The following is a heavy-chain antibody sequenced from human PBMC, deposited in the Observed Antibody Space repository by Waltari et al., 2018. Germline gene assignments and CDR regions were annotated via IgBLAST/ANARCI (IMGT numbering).Heavy chain of an antibody. J-gene: IGHJ5*02. CDR3: ARGGDIVVVVAAAPRGSWFDP. CDR1: GGTFSSYA. Sequence: QVQLVQSGAEVKKPGSSVKVSCKASGGTFSSYAISCVRQAPGQGLEWMGGIIPIFGTANYAQKFQGRVTITTDESTSTAYMELSSLRSEDTAVYYCARGGDIVVVVAAAPRGSWFDPWGQGTLVTVSS. D-gene: IGHD2-15*01. CDR2: IIPIFGTA. V-gene: IGHV1-69*05.